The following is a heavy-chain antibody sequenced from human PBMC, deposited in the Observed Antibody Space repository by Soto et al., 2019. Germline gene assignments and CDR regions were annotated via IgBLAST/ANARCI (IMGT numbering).Heavy chain of an antibody. CDR3: ARESEQERARVNDFWSGYQRYYYCYYMDV. V-gene: IGHV3-21*01. CDR1: GFTFSSYS. CDR2: ISSSSSYI. D-gene: IGHD3-3*01. Sequence: EVQLVESGGGLVKPGGSLRLSCAASGFTFSSYSMNWVRQAPGKGLEWVSSISSSSSYIYYADSVKGRFTISRDNAKNSLYLQMNSLRAEDTAVYYCARESEQERARVNDFWSGYQRYYYCYYMDVWGKGTTVTVSS. J-gene: IGHJ6*03.